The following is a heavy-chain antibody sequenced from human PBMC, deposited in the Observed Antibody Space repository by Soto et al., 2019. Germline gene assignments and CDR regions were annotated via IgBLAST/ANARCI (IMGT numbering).Heavy chain of an antibody. CDR1: GFSITTYGVG. J-gene: IGHJ3*01. V-gene: IGHV2-5*02. D-gene: IGHD1-1*01. CDR3: AHRLTLTSTWNDGAFDF. CDR2: TYWDDDN. Sequence: SGPTLVNPTQTLTLTCSLSGFSITTYGVGVGWVRQPPGKALEWLAFTYWDDDNRYNPSLKSRLSTMKDISRNQVVLTMTNMDPADTATYYCAHRLTLTSTWNDGAFDFWGQGALVTVSS.